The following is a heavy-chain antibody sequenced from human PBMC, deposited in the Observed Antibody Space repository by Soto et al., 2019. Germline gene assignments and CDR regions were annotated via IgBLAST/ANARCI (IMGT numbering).Heavy chain of an antibody. CDR1: GFTFNTFA. J-gene: IGHJ3*01. CDR2: ISSSGGST. CDR3: AQATTVTHDAFDF. V-gene: IGHV3-23*01. D-gene: IGHD4-17*01. Sequence: GGSLRLSCAASGFTFNTFAMNWVRQTPGQGLEWVSSISSSGGSTFYSESVKGRFTISRDSSQNTLYLQMNSLRVEDTAVYYCAQATTVTHDAFDFWGRGTSVTVSS.